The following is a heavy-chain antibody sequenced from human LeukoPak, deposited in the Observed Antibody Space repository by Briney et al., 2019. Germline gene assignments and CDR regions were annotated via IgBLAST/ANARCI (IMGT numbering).Heavy chain of an antibody. J-gene: IGHJ4*02. CDR1: GFTFSSYG. V-gene: IGHV3-23*01. CDR3: AKARVGATGVLDY. CDR2: ISGSGGST. Sequence: GGSLRLSCAASGFTFSSYGMHWVRQAPGKGLEWVSAISGSGGSTYYADSVKGRFTISRDNSKNTLYLQMNSLRAEDTAVYYCAKARVGATGVLDYWGQGTLVTVSS. D-gene: IGHD1-26*01.